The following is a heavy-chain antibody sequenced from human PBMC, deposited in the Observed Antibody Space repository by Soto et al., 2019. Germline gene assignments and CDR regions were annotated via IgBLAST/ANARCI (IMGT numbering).Heavy chain of an antibody. CDR2: INAGHGTT. V-gene: IGHV1-3*01. CDR3: ARDGGLRPQRFDH. D-gene: IGHD1-1*01. Sequence: ASVKVSCKASGYSFSVYTMHWVRQAPGQSPEWMGWINAGHGTTQYSQKLEGRVTITSDTSATTAYMEVTSLTSEDTAVYYGARDGGLRPQRFDHSGPGPRVTVAS. CDR1: GYSFSVYT. J-gene: IGHJ4*02.